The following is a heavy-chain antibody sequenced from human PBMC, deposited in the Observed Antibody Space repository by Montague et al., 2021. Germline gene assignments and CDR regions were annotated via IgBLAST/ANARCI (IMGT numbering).Heavy chain of an antibody. D-gene: IGHD3-22*01. CDR2: IYYNGTT. J-gene: IGHJ4*02. CDR1: GGSISSASYY. CDR3: ARQGFYESGGFFI. Sequence: SETLSLTCTVSGGSISSASYYWGWIRQPPGKGLEFIGVIYYNGTTYHNPSLKSRVTVSMDTSENQFSLKLSSVTAADTAVYYCARQGFYESGGFFIWGLGTLVTVSS. V-gene: IGHV4-39*01.